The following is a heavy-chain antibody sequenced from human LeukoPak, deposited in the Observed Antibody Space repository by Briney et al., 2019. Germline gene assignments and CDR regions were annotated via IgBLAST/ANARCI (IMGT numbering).Heavy chain of an antibody. Sequence: GGSLRLSCAASGFTFSNYAMAWVRQAPGKGLEWVSSISDSGDRTYYPDSVKGRLTISRDNNKNTLYLQMNSLRAEDTAVYYCAKMASYHYDHWGQGTLITVSS. V-gene: IGHV3-23*01. CDR3: AKMASYHYDH. J-gene: IGHJ4*02. D-gene: IGHD5-24*01. CDR2: ISDSGDRT. CDR1: GFTFSNYA.